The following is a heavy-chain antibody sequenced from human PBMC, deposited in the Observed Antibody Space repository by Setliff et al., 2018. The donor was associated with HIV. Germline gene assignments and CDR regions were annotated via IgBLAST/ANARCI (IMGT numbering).Heavy chain of an antibody. CDR2: ISTYNGNT. Sequence: ASVKVSCKASGYTFSTYAISWVRQAPGQGLEWMGWISTYNGNTRYAQKVQGRVTMTTDTSTTTSYMELRSLRSDDTAVYYCARVVEASWFDTWGQGTLVTVSS. J-gene: IGHJ5*02. CDR1: GYTFSTYA. CDR3: ARVVEASWFDT. V-gene: IGHV1-18*01.